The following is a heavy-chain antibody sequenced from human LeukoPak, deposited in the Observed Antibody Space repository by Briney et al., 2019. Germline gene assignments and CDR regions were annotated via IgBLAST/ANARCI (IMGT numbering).Heavy chain of an antibody. CDR2: IYHSGST. CDR3: ATLATVVTAYYFDY. CDR1: GGSFSGYY. Sequence: SETLSLTCAVYGGSFSGYYWSWIRQPPGKGLEWIGYIYHSGSTDYNPSLKSRVTISVDTSKSQFSLKLTSVTAADTAVYYCATLATVVTAYYFDYWGQGTLVTVSS. D-gene: IGHD2-21*02. V-gene: IGHV4-34*01. J-gene: IGHJ4*02.